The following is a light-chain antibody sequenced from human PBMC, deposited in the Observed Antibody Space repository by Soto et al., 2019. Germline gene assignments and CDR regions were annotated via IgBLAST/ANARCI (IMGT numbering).Light chain of an antibody. CDR2: DVT. J-gene: IGLJ7*01. Sequence: QSALTQPASVSGSPGQSIIISCSGTSGDIGAYDHVAWFQQHPGEVPKLLLRDVTNRPSGVSGRFSGSKSGNTASLTISGLRAEDEADYYCSSSTHSNTLVFGGGTQLTVL. V-gene: IGLV2-14*03. CDR1: SGDIGAYDH. CDR3: SSSTHSNTLV.